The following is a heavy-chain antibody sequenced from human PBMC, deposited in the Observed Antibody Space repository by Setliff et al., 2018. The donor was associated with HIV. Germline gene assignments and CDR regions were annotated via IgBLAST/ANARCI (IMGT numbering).Heavy chain of an antibody. CDR3: AREGYNVLRYFDWLLGAQEDDAFDI. CDR2: VSGSGDDT. CDR1: GFTFSNHA. V-gene: IGHV3-23*01. D-gene: IGHD3-9*01. Sequence: PGGSLRLSCAASGFTFSNHAMSWVRQAPGKGLEWVATVSGSGDDTFYADSVKGRFTISKDTSKNTVFLQMNSLRAEDTALYYCAREGYNVLRYFDWLLGAQEDDAFDIWGQGTMVTVSS. J-gene: IGHJ3*02.